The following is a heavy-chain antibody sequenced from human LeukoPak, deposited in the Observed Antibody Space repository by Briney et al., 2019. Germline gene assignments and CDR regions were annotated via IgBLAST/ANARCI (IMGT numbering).Heavy chain of an antibody. CDR2: INPNTDGT. CDR3: ASTDSSGWYFVY. D-gene: IGHD6-19*01. CDR1: GYTFTGYY. V-gene: IGHV1-2*02. J-gene: IGHJ4*02. Sequence: GASVKLSCKASGYTFTGYYMHWGRQAPGQRLEGRRGINPNTDGTNYTKKFPPRVTMTRDTSISTAYMELSRLRPDDTAVYYCASTDSSGWYFVYWGQGTLVTVS.